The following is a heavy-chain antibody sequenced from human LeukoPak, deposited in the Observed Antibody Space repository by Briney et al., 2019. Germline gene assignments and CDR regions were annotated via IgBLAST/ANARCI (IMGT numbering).Heavy chain of an antibody. CDR3: AHSRTATVVTRGFDY. V-gene: IGHV2-5*01. Sequence: SGPTLVNPAQTLTLTCTFSGFSLSTSGVGVGWIRQPPGKALEWLTLIYWNDDKRYSPSLKSRLTITKDTSKNQVVLTMTNMDPVDTATYYCAHSRTATVVTRGFDYWGQGTLVTVSS. J-gene: IGHJ4*02. D-gene: IGHD4-23*01. CDR1: GFSLSTSGVG. CDR2: IYWNDDK.